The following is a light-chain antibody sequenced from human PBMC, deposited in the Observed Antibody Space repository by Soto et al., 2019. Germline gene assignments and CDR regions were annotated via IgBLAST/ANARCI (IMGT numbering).Light chain of an antibody. CDR1: SHDIGGYKY. V-gene: IGLV2-14*01. CDR3: CAYTSTSALYV. J-gene: IGLJ1*01. Sequence: QSALTQPASVSGSPGQSITISCTGTSHDIGGYKYVSWYQQHPGKAPKLMIYEVSNRPSGVSNRFSGSKSGNTASLTISGLQTEDEADYYCCAYTSTSALYVFGTGNKVTVL. CDR2: EVS.